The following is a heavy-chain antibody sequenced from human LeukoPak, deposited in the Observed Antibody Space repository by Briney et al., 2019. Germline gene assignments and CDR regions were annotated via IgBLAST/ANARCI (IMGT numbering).Heavy chain of an antibody. CDR2: ISSSGSTI. CDR1: GFTFSSYE. J-gene: IGHJ3*02. Sequence: PGGSLRLSCAASGFTFSSYEMNWVRQAPGKGLEWVSYISSSGSTIYYADSVKGRFTISRDNAKNSLYLLMNSVRAEDTAVYYCVRGGSGVRYDSSGYYPNIWGQGTMVTVSS. V-gene: IGHV3-48*03. D-gene: IGHD3-22*01. CDR3: VRGGSGVRYDSSGYYPNI.